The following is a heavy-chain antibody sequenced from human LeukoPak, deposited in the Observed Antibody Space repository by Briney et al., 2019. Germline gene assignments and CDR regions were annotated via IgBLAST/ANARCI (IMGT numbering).Heavy chain of an antibody. CDR2: INHSGST. CDR1: GGSFSGYY. V-gene: IGHV4-34*01. D-gene: IGHD5-18*01. J-gene: IGHJ6*03. CDR3: ARVGYSYVINDWSRTGLGAYPTKYYYHMDV. Sequence: SETLSLTCTVYGGSFSGYYWSWIRQPPGKGLEWIGEINHSGSTNYNPSLKSRVTISGDTSKNQFSLKLSSVTAADTAVYFCARVGYSYVINDWSRTGLGAYPTKYYYHMDVWGKGTTVTVSS.